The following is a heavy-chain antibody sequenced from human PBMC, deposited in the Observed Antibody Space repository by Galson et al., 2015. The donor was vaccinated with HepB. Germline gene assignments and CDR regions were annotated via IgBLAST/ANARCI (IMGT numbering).Heavy chain of an antibody. Sequence: SLRLSCAASGFTFSSYAMHWVRQAPGKGLEWVAVISYDGSNKYYADSVKGRFTISRDNSKNTLYLQMNSLRAEDTAVYYCARGENSGWYGDYFDYWGQGTLVTVSS. CDR1: GFTFSSYA. J-gene: IGHJ4*02. CDR3: ARGENSGWYGDYFDY. CDR2: ISYDGSNK. V-gene: IGHV3-30*04. D-gene: IGHD6-19*01.